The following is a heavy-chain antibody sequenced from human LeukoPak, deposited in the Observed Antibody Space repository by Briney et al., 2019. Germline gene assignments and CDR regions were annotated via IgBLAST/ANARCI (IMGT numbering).Heavy chain of an antibody. CDR2: ISGSGGST. Sequence: GGSLRLSCAASGFTFSSYAMSWVRQAPGKGLEWVSAISGSGGSTYYADSVKGRFTISRDNSKNTLYLQMNSLRAEDTAVYYCAKDQLAGIAAAGTEISFDYWGQGTLVTVSS. J-gene: IGHJ4*02. V-gene: IGHV3-23*01. CDR1: GFTFSSYA. CDR3: AKDQLAGIAAAGTEISFDY. D-gene: IGHD6-13*01.